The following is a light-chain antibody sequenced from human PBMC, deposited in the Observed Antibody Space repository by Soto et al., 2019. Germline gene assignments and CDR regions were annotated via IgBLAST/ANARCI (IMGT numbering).Light chain of an antibody. CDR1: SSDVGAYNY. J-gene: IGLJ1*01. V-gene: IGLV2-14*01. Sequence: QSALTQPASVSGSPGQSITISGTGTSSDVGAYNYASWYQQYPGEAPKVIIYDVSHRPAGVSNRFSGSKSGNTASLTISGLQTQDEADYYCSSYTSATTYVFGTGTKLTVL. CDR2: DVS. CDR3: SSYTSATTYV.